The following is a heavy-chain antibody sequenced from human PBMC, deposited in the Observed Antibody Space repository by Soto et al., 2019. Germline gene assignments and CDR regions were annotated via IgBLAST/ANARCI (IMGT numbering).Heavy chain of an antibody. CDR2: INHSGST. CDR1: GGCLSGYY. J-gene: IGHJ4*02. CDR3: ARGRKYSSSYIY. V-gene: IGHV4-34*01. D-gene: IGHD6-6*01. Sequence: ETLSLTCAVYGGCLSGYYWSWIRQPPGKGLEWIGEINHSGSTNYNPSLKSRVTISVDTSKNQFSLKLSSVTAADTAVYYCARGRKYSSSYIYWGQGTLVTVSS.